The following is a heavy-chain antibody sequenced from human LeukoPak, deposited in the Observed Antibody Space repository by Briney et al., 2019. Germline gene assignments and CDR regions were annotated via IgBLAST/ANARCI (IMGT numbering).Heavy chain of an antibody. V-gene: IGHV4-31*03. CDR1: GGSISSGGYY. CDR2: IYYSGST. Sequence: KTSQTLSLTCTVSGGSISSGGYYWSWIRQHPGKGLEWIGYIYYSGSTYYNPSLKGRVTISVDTSKNQFSLKLSSVTAADTAVYYCARATMIVGHGFDYWGQGTLVTVSS. D-gene: IGHD3-22*01. J-gene: IGHJ4*02. CDR3: ARATMIVGHGFDY.